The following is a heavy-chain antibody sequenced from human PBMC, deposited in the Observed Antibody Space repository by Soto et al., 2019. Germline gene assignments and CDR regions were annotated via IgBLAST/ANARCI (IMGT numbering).Heavy chain of an antibody. D-gene: IGHD6-13*01. CDR3: ARSLIAAAETSSFNWFDP. CDR2: MNPNSGNT. V-gene: IGHV1-8*01. J-gene: IGHJ5*02. CDR1: GYTFTSYD. Sequence: GASVKVSCKASGYTFTSYDINWVRQATGQGLEWMGWMNPNSGNTGYAQKFQGRVTMTRNASIITAYMELSSLRSEDTAVYYCARSLIAAAETSSFNWFDPWGQGTLVTVSS.